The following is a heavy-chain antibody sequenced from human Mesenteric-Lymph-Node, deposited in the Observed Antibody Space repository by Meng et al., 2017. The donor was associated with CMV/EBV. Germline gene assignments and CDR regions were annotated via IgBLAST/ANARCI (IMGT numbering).Heavy chain of an antibody. CDR3: AKEYVNDS. CDR2: ISHDGRST. J-gene: IGHJ4*02. Sequence: GGSLRLSCAASGFTFSSYGMHWVRQAPGKGLEWVSGISHDGRSTFYIDSVKGRFTISRDNFKNTLHLQMNSLRVEDTATYYCAKEYVNDSWGQGTQVTVSS. CDR1: GFTFSSYG. D-gene: IGHD3-10*02. V-gene: IGHV3-23*01.